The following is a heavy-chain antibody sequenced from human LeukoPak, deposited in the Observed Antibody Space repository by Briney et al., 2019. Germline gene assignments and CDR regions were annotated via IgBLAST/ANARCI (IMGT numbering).Heavy chain of an antibody. V-gene: IGHV4-59*01. J-gene: IGHJ5*02. CDR3: ARDQRIAAAVWFDP. D-gene: IGHD6-13*01. CDR1: GGSISSYY. CDR2: IYYSGST. Sequence: PSETLSLTCTVSGGSISSYYWSWIRQPPGKGLEWIGYIYYSGSTNYNPSLKSRVTISVDTSKNQFSLKLSSVTAADTAVYYCARDQRIAAAVWFDPWGLGTLVTVSS.